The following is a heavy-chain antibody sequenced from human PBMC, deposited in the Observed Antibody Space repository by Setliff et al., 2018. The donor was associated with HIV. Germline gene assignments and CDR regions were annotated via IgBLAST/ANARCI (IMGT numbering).Heavy chain of an antibody. D-gene: IGHD2-15*01. J-gene: IGHJ4*02. CDR1: GGSISSHY. CDR3: ATYSAGEGGRGH. Sequence: SETLSLTCTVSGGSISSHYWSWIRQPPGRGLEWIGYIHSSGTTHYNPSLSSRVTISFDASKKYFSLKLTSVTAADTAMYYCATYSAGEGGRGHWGQGTLVTVPQ. CDR2: IHSSGTT. V-gene: IGHV4-59*11.